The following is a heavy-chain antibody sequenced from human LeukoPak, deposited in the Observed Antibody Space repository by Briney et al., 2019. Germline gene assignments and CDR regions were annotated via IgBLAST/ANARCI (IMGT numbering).Heavy chain of an antibody. CDR2: IRSKAYGGTT. CDR3: TRDWPGTIRTYYFDY. D-gene: IGHD1-7*01. CDR1: GFTFGDYA. J-gene: IGHJ4*02. Sequence: GGSLRLSCTASGFTFGDYAMSWVRQAPGKGLEWVGFIRSKAYGGTTEYAASVKGRFTISRDDSKSIAYLQMNSLKTEDTAVYYCTRDWPGTIRTYYFDYWGQGTLVTVSS. V-gene: IGHV3-49*04.